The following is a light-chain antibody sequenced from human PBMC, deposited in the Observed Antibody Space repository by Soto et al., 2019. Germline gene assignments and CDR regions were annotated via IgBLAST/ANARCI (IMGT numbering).Light chain of an antibody. V-gene: IGLV2-11*01. CDR3: CSYAGSPRYV. J-gene: IGLJ1*01. CDR1: SSDVGVYNY. CDR2: DVS. Sequence: QSALTQPRSVSGSRGQSVTISCTGTSSDVGVYNYVSWYQQHPGKAPKVMIYDVSERPSGVPDRFSGSKSGNTASLTISGVQAEDEDDCYCCSYAGSPRYVFGTGTKLTVL.